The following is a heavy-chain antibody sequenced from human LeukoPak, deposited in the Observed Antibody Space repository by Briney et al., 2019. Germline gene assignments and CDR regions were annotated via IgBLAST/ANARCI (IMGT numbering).Heavy chain of an antibody. CDR1: GGSISSSTYY. J-gene: IGHJ4*02. CDR3: VTTDSGSYYFDY. Sequence: SETLSLTCTVSGGSISSSTYYWGWVRQPPGKGLEWIGSNYYSGSTFHNPSLQSRVTIPVDTSKNQFSLKLSSVTAADTAVYYCVTTDSGSYYFDYWGQGTLVTVSS. D-gene: IGHD1-26*01. V-gene: IGHV4-39*01. CDR2: NYYSGST.